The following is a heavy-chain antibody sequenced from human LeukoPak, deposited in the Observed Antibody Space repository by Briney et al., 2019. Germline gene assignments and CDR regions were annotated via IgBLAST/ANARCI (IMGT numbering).Heavy chain of an antibody. CDR2: IYSGGST. Sequence: GGSLRLSCAASGFTVSSNYMSWVRQAPGKGLEWVSVIYSGGSTYYADSVKGRFTISRDNSKNTLYLQMNSLRAEDTAVYYCAKDLRSGWDLGLRYYFDYWGQGTLVTVSS. J-gene: IGHJ4*02. V-gene: IGHV3-53*05. D-gene: IGHD6-19*01. CDR3: AKDLRSGWDLGLRYYFDY. CDR1: GFTVSSNY.